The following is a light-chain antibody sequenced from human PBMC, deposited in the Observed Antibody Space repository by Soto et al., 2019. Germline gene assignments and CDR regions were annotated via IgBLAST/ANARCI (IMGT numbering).Light chain of an antibody. CDR3: GSYAGDINFDV. Sequence: QSALPQPPSASGSPGQSVTISCAGTSSDIGLYNYVSWYQHHPGKAPKLIIYEVAKRPSGVTDRFSGSKSGNTASLTVSGLQADDEADYYCGSYAGDINFDVFGGGTKVTVL. J-gene: IGLJ3*02. CDR2: EVA. V-gene: IGLV2-8*01. CDR1: SSDIGLYNY.